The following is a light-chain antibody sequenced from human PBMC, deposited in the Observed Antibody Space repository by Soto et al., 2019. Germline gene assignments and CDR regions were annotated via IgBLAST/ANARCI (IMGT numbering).Light chain of an antibody. CDR3: QSHDNSLSDTYV. J-gene: IGLJ1*01. CDR1: SSDVGTYNL. Sequence: QSVLTQPASVSGSPGQSITISCTGTSSDVGTYNLVSWYQQHPGKAPRLLIFGNNNRPSRVPDRFSGSKSGTSASLAITGLQAEDEADYYCQSHDNSLSDTYVFGTGTQLTVL. V-gene: IGLV2-14*02. CDR2: GNN.